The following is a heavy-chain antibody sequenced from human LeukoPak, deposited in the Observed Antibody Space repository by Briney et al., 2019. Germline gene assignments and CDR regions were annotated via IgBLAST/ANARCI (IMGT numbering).Heavy chain of an antibody. D-gene: IGHD3-3*01. CDR3: ASAPILRSSTNWFDP. CDR1: GGSISSYY. Sequence: SETLSLTCAVSGGSISSYYWSWIRQPAGKGLEWIGRIYTSGSTNYNPSLKSRVTMSVDTSKNQFSLKLSSVTAADTAVYYCASAPILRSSTNWFDPWGQGTLVTVSS. V-gene: IGHV4-4*07. J-gene: IGHJ5*02. CDR2: IYTSGST.